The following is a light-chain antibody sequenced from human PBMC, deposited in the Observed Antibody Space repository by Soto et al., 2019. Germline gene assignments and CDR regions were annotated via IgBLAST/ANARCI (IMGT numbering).Light chain of an antibody. J-gene: IGKJ1*01. CDR2: GAS. Sequence: APLCWRSSPSVSNNYLAWYQQKPGQAPRLLIYGASNRATGIPDRFSGSGSGTDFTLTISRLEPEDFAVYYCQQYGRSGTSGQGAKVAI. CDR3: QQYGRSGT. V-gene: IGKV3-20*01. CDR1: PSVSNNY.